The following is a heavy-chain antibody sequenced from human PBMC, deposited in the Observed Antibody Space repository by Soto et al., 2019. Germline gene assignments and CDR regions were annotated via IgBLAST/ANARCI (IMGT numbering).Heavy chain of an antibody. CDR2: INANGRSA. Sequence: EVHLLESGGGLVQPGGSLRLSCAASGFTFSNYVMSWLRQAPGRGLEWVSSINANGRSADYADSVKGRFTISRDNSRSTLHLQMNSLRAEDTAIYYCAKDVLGGPMGWFDPWGRGTLVTVSS. J-gene: IGHJ5*02. D-gene: IGHD3-16*01. CDR3: AKDVLGGPMGWFDP. CDR1: GFTFSNYV. V-gene: IGHV3-23*01.